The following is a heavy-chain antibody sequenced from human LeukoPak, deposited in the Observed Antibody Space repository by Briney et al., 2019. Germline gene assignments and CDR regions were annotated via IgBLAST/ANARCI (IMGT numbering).Heavy chain of an antibody. CDR1: GGSISSGDYY. Sequence: SETLFLTCTVSGGSISSGDYYWSWIRQPPGKGLEWIGYIYYSGSTYYNPPLKSRVTISVDTSKNPFSLKLSSVTAADTAVYYCAREYSSSPDQDAFDIWGQGTMVTVSS. V-gene: IGHV4-30-4*08. J-gene: IGHJ3*02. CDR2: IYYSGST. D-gene: IGHD6-6*01. CDR3: AREYSSSPDQDAFDI.